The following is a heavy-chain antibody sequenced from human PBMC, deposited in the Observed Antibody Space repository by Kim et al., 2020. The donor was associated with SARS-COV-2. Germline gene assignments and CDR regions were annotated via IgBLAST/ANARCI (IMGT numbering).Heavy chain of an antibody. Sequence: GGSLRLSCVASGFTFSIYWMSWVRQAPGKGLEWVANIKEDGSERFYVDSVKGRFTFSRDNAKNSLYLQMDSLRAEDTAVYYCARSWYDLDYWGQGTLATV. CDR2: IKEDGSER. CDR3: ARSWYDLDY. CDR1: GFTFSIYW. V-gene: IGHV3-7*01. J-gene: IGHJ4*02. D-gene: IGHD1-20*01.